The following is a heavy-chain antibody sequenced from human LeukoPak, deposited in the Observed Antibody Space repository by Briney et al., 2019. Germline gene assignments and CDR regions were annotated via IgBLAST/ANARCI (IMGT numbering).Heavy chain of an antibody. V-gene: IGHV3-30*02. J-gene: IGHJ4*02. Sequence: HAGGSLRFSCVASGFTFSTYGMHWVRQAPGKGLEWVAFIRYDGSNEYLDSVKGRFTISRDNSKNTLYLQMNSLKPEDTAVYYCANLARPLDYWGQGALVTVSS. CDR2: IRYDGSNE. D-gene: IGHD6-6*01. CDR3: ANLARPLDY. CDR1: GFTFSTYG.